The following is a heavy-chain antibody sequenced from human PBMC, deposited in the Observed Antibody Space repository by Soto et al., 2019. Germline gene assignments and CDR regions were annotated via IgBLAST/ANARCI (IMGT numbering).Heavy chain of an antibody. CDR1: GGSVSSGGNY. D-gene: IGHD6-6*01. V-gene: IGHV4-39*01. CDR2: VHDTGTT. J-gene: IGHJ4*02. Sequence: QLQLQESGPGLVKPSETLSLTCAVSGGSVSSGGNYWGWTRQSPGKGLEWIGSVHDTGTTHYNPSLTRRVTISVDTSKNQCSLNVNSVTAADTAVYYCARGLSSPSAAGVWGQGTLVTVSS. CDR3: ARGLSSPSAAGV.